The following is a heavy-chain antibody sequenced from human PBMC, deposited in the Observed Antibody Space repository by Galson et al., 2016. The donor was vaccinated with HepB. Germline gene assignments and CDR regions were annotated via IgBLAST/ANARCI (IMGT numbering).Heavy chain of an antibody. CDR3: ARDDSGGWYGFHYGIDV. J-gene: IGHJ6*02. Sequence: SETLSLTCTVSGASIRGYYLSWIRQPPGKGLEWIGYIYYSGRTNYNPSLKSRVTISVDTSKNQFSLKLSSVTAADTAVYYCARDDSGGWYGFHYGIDVWGQGTTVTVSS. CDR2: IYYSGRT. D-gene: IGHD6-19*01. CDR1: GASIRGYY. V-gene: IGHV4-59*01.